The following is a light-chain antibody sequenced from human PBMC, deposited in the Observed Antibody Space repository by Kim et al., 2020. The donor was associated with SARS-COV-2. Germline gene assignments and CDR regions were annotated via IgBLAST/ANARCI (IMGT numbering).Light chain of an antibody. CDR2: RND. J-gene: IGLJ2*01. CDR3: AVWDDSLI. Sequence: QSVLTQPHSVSGTPGKRVTISCSGSRSNIGNNFVSWYQHLPGTAPKLLIYRNDQRASGVPDRFSGSKSGTSASLAISGLRSEDEADYYCAVWDDSLIFGGGTQLTVL. CDR1: RSNIGNNF. V-gene: IGLV1-47*01.